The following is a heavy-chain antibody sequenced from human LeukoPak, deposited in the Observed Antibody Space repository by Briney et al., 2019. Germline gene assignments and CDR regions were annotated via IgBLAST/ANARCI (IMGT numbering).Heavy chain of an antibody. Sequence: HPGGSLRLSCAASGFTFSSYAMHWVRQAPGKGLEYVSAISSNGGSTYYANSVKGRFTISRDNSKNTLYLQMGSLRAEDMAVYYCARMYSSGWYPPDYWGQGTLVTVSS. CDR2: ISSNGGST. J-gene: IGHJ4*02. D-gene: IGHD6-19*01. CDR1: GFTFSSYA. V-gene: IGHV3-64*01. CDR3: ARMYSSGWYPPDY.